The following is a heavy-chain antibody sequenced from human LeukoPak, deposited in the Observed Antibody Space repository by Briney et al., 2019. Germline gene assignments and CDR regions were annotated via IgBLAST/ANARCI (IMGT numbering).Heavy chain of an antibody. CDR3: ARDRPAIAATGKWFDP. V-gene: IGHV4-4*07. CDR1: GGSISSYY. J-gene: IGHJ5*02. Sequence: SETPSLTCTVPGGSISSYYWSWIRQPAGKGLEWIGRIYTSGSTNYNPSLKSRVTMSVDTSKNQFPLQLTSVTAADTAVYYCARDRPAIAATGKWFDPWGQGTLVTVFS. CDR2: IYTSGST. D-gene: IGHD6-13*01.